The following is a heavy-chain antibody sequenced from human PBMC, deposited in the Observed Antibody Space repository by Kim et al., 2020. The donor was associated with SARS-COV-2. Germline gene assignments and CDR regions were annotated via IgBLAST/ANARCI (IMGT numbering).Heavy chain of an antibody. CDR1: GYTFTGYY. D-gene: IGHD3-9*01. CDR3: AREYKRTGWFDP. CDR2: INPNSGGT. J-gene: IGHJ5*02. V-gene: IGHV1-2*02. Sequence: ASVKVSCKASGYTFTGYYMHWVRQAPGQGLEWMGWINPNSGGTNYAQKFQGRVTMTRDTSISTAYMELSRLRSDDTAVYYCAREYKRTGWFDPWGQGTLVTVSS.